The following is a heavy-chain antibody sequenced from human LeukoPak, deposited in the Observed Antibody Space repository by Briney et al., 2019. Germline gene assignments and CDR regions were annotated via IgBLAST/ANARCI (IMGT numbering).Heavy chain of an antibody. V-gene: IGHV3-23*01. J-gene: IGHJ4*02. D-gene: IGHD6-19*01. CDR2: ISGSGGST. CDR3: AKNSGWLAHFDY. CDR1: GFTFSSCA. Sequence: GGSLRLSCAASGFTFSSCAMSWVRQAPGKGLEWVSAISGSGGSTFYADSVKGRFTISRDNSKNTLYLQMNSLRAEDTAVYYCAKNSGWLAHFDYWGQGTLVTVSS.